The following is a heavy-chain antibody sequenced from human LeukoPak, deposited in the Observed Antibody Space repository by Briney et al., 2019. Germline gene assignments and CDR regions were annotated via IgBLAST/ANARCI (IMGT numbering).Heavy chain of an antibody. V-gene: IGHV5-51*01. D-gene: IGHD2-15*01. CDR3: ARKMGCSGGSCHYFDY. Sequence: GESLQISCKGSGYSFTSYWIGWVRPLPGKGLEWMGIIYPGDSETRNSPSFQGQVTISADKSINTAYLQWSSLKASDTAMYYCARKMGCSGGSCHYFDYWGQGTLVTVSS. CDR1: GYSFTSYW. J-gene: IGHJ4*02. CDR2: IYPGDSET.